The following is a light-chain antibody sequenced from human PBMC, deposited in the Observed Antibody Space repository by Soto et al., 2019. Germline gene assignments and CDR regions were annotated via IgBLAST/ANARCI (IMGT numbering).Light chain of an antibody. V-gene: IGKV3-20*01. CDR1: QSTSTK. Sequence: EILMTQSPASLSVSPGERATLSCRASQSTSTKLAWYQQKPGQAPRLLIYDASNRATGIPARFSGSGSATDFTLTISRLETEDFAVYYCQQYGSSLSITFGQGTRLEIK. CDR2: DAS. J-gene: IGKJ5*01. CDR3: QQYGSSLSIT.